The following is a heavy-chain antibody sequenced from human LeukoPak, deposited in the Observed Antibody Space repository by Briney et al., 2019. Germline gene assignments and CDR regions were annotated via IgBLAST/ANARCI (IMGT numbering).Heavy chain of an antibody. CDR2: INPSGGST. CDR1: GYTFTSYY. J-gene: IGHJ6*02. Sequence: ASVKVSCKASGYTFTSYYMHWVRQAPGQGLEWMGIINPSGGSTSYAQKFQGRVTMTRDTSTSTAYMELSSLRSEDTAVYYCAREWVAVAWERPLNCSSTSCSYGDYGMDVWGQGTTVTVSS. V-gene: IGHV1-46*01. CDR3: AREWVAVAWERPLNCSSTSCSYGDYGMDV. D-gene: IGHD2-2*01.